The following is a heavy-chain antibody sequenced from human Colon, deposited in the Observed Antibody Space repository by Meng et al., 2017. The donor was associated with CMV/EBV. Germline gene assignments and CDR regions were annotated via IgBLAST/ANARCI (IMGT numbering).Heavy chain of an antibody. J-gene: IGHJ5*02. V-gene: IGHV3-23*01. CDR2: VTGSGAST. D-gene: IGHD3-3*01. CDR1: GFTFNSFA. Sequence: GASLMISCTSSGFTFNSFALSWVRQPPGKLLQWVSAVTGSGASTYYADSVKGRCTISRDNSKNTVYLLMNSLRAEDTAVYYCTKGLQYSDFWAVDAWGQGTLVTVSS. CDR3: TKGLQYSDFWAVDA.